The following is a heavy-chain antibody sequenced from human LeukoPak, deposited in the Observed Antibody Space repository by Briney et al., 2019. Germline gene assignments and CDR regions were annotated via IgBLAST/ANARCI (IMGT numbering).Heavy chain of an antibody. CDR1: GFTFSYYY. Sequence: GGSLRLSCAASGFTFSYYYMSWIRQAPGKGLEWVSYISSSGSTIYYADSVKGRFTISRDNAKNSLYLQMNSLRAEDTAVYYCARDKVAGTGLFDYWGQGTLVTVSS. J-gene: IGHJ4*02. CDR2: ISSSGSTI. V-gene: IGHV3-11*01. CDR3: ARDKVAGTGLFDY. D-gene: IGHD1-1*01.